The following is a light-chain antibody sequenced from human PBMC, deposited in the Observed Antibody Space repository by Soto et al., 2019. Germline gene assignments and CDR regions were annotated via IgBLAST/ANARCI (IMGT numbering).Light chain of an antibody. CDR3: SSYAGSNNYD. CDR1: SSDVGGYNY. CDR2: EVS. Sequence: QSALTQPPSASGSPGQSVTISCTGTSSDVGGYNYVSWYQQHPGKAPKLMIYEVSKRPSGVPDRFSGSKSGNTASLTVSGLQAEDEADYYCSSYAGSNNYDFGTATKVIVL. J-gene: IGLJ1*01. V-gene: IGLV2-8*01.